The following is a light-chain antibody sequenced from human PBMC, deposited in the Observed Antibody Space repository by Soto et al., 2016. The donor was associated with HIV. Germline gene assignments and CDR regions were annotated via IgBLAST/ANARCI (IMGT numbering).Light chain of an antibody. CDR2: AAS. CDR1: QGISNS. J-gene: IGKJ1*01. V-gene: IGKV1-NL1*01. CDR3: QQYYSTPPWT. Sequence: DIQMTQSPSSLSASVGDRVTITCRASQGISNSLAWYQQKPGKAPKLLFYAASRLESGVPSRFSGSGSGTDYTLTISSLQPEDFATYYCQQYYSTPPWTFGQGTKVEIK.